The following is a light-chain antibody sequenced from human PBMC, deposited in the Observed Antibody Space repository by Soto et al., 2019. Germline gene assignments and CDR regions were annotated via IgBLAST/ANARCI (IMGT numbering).Light chain of an antibody. Sequence: DIPMTQSPSTLSASIGDRVTITCRASQNISSWLSWYQQKPGQAPNLLIYKASILESGVPSRFSGSASGTEFSLSISSLQPDDFATFFCQQYNLNSLSFGGGTKVEIK. CDR3: QQYNLNSLS. CDR1: QNISSW. J-gene: IGKJ4*01. V-gene: IGKV1-5*03. CDR2: KAS.